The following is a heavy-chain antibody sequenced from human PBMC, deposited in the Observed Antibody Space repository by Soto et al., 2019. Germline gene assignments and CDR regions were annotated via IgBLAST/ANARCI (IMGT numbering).Heavy chain of an antibody. V-gene: IGHV3-23*01. CDR3: AKGGYYDSSGYPVFDY. CDR1: GFTFSSYA. Sequence: GGSLRLSCAASGFTFSSYAMSWVRQAPGKGLEWVSAISGSGGSTYYADSVKGRFTISRDNSKNTLYLQMNSLRAEDTAVYYCAKGGYYDSSGYPVFDYWGQGTLVTVSS. D-gene: IGHD3-22*01. J-gene: IGHJ4*02. CDR2: ISGSGGST.